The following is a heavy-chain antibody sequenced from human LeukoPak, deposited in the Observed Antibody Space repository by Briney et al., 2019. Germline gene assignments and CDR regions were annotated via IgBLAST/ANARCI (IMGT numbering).Heavy chain of an antibody. CDR2: ISGSGDNI. Sequence: GGSLRLSCAASGFTFSNYAMTWVRQAPGKGLEWVSAISGSGDNIYYADSVEGRFTISRDNSKNTLSLQMNSLRAEDTAVYYCAKARTYCSGGSCFYDYWGQGTPVTVSS. J-gene: IGHJ4*02. D-gene: IGHD2-15*01. CDR1: GFTFSNYA. V-gene: IGHV3-23*01. CDR3: AKARTYCSGGSCFYDY.